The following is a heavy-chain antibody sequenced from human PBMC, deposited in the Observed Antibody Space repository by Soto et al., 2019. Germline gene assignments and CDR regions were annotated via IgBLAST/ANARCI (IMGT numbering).Heavy chain of an antibody. D-gene: IGHD5-12*01. J-gene: IGHJ4*02. Sequence: PGESLKTSRKGSGYSFTSFWIGWVRQMPGKGLGWMGIIYPDDSDTRDSTSFQGQATISADTSISTSYLQYSSLKASAAAMYYWASQEPGYLPSLDYWGQGTLVTVSS. CDR1: GYSFTSFW. V-gene: IGHV5-51*01. CDR2: IYPDDSDT. CDR3: ASQEPGYLPSLDY.